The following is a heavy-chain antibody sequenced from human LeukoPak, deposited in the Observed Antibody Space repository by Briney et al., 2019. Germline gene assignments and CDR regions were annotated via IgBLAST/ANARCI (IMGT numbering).Heavy chain of an antibody. Sequence: AASVKVSCKASGYTFTSYAMHWVRQAPGQGLEWMGWISAYNGNTNYAQKLQGRVTMTTDTSTSTAYMELRSLRSDDTAVYYCARDFRRGTAMVTGYWGQGTLVTVSS. J-gene: IGHJ4*02. CDR2: ISAYNGNT. D-gene: IGHD5-18*01. CDR3: ARDFRRGTAMVTGY. CDR1: GYTFTSYA. V-gene: IGHV1-18*01.